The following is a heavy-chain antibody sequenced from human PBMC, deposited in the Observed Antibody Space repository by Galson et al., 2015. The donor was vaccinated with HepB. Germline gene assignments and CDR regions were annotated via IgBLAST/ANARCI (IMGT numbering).Heavy chain of an antibody. CDR1: GGSMRSYY. Sequence: LSLTCTVSGGSMRSYYWSWIRQPPGKGLEWIGYVYYNGNTNYSPSLKSRVIMSVDTSKNQFSLRPPSVTAADAAVYYCARGTSWNWYFDYWGQGTPVTVSS. V-gene: IGHV4-59*01. J-gene: IGHJ4*02. CDR2: VYYNGNT. CDR3: ARGTSWNWYFDY. D-gene: IGHD6-13*01.